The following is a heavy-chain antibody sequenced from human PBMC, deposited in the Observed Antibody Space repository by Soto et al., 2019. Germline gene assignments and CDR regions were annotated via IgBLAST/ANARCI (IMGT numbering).Heavy chain of an antibody. J-gene: IGHJ6*02. CDR2: ISYDGSNK. CDR1: GFTFSSYG. V-gene: IGHV3-30*18. D-gene: IGHD2-2*01. Sequence: QVQLVESGGGVVQPGRSLRLSCAASGFTFSSYGMHWVRQAPGKGLEWVAVISYDGSNKYYADSVKGRFTISRDNSKNTLYLQMNSLRAEDTAVYYCAKDTCSSTSCYFGRMDVWGQGTTVTVSS. CDR3: AKDTCSSTSCYFGRMDV.